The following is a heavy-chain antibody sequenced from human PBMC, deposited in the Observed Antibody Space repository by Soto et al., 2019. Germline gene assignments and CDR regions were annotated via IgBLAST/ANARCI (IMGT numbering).Heavy chain of an antibody. J-gene: IGHJ4*02. CDR3: ASSGVYGSGSYYGY. V-gene: IGHV3-53*01. Sequence: GGSLRLSCAASGFTVSSNYMSWVRQAPGKGLEWVSVIYSGGSTYYADSVKGRFTISRDNSKNTLYLQMNSLRAEDTAVYYCASSGVYGSGSYYGYWGQGTLVTVSS. CDR2: IYSGGST. D-gene: IGHD3-10*01. CDR1: GFTVSSNY.